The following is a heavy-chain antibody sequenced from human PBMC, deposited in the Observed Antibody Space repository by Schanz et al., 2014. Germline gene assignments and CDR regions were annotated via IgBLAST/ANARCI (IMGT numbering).Heavy chain of an antibody. V-gene: IGHV4-59*08. CDR1: GVSIGGYY. CDR2: IFFSGST. D-gene: IGHD1-26*01. CDR3: ARLGVGDKAYYYYGTDV. Sequence: QVQLQESGPGLVKPSETLSLTCTVSGVSIGGYYWSWIRQPPGKGLEWIGYIFFSGSTTYNPSFNSRVTISVDMSKTQFARTLSSVPAADTAVYYCARLGVGDKAYYYYGTDVWGQGTTVLVSS. J-gene: IGHJ6*02.